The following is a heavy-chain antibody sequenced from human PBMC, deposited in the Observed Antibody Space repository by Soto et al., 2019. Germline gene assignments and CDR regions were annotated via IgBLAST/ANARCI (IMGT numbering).Heavy chain of an antibody. CDR3: ARSGAIAAAGSGTYSFDY. CDR2: INPSGGST. Sequence: ASVKVSCKASGYTFTSNYMHWVRQDPGQGLEWMGIINPSGGSTSYAQKFQGRVTMTRDTSTSTVYMELSSLRSEDTAVYYCARSGAIAAAGSGTYSFDYWGQGTLVTVSS. V-gene: IGHV1-46*01. J-gene: IGHJ4*02. CDR1: GYTFTSNY. D-gene: IGHD6-13*01.